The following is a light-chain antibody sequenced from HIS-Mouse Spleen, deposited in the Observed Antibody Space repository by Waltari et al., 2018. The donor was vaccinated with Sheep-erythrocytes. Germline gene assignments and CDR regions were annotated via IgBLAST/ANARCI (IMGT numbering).Light chain of an antibody. CDR2: AAS. V-gene: IGKV1-39*01. CDR3: QQSYSTPQFT. CDR1: QSISSY. J-gene: IGKJ3*01. Sequence: DIQMTQSPSSLSASVGDRVTITCRASQSISSYLNWYQQKPGKAPKLLFYAASSLQSGVPSRFSGSGSGTDVTLTISSLQPEDFATYYCQQSYSTPQFTFGPGTKVDIK.